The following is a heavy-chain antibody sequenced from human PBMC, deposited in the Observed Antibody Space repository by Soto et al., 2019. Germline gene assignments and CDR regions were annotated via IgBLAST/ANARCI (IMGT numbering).Heavy chain of an antibody. CDR3: ARQYYLLMDV. J-gene: IGHJ6*02. V-gene: IGHV5-10-1*01. CDR1: GYSFTSYW. Sequence: PGESLKISCKGSGYSFTSYWISWVRQMPGKGLEWMGRIDPSDSYTNYSPSFQGHVTISADKSISTAYLQWSSLKASNTAMYYCARQYYLLMDVWGQGTTVTVSS. CDR2: IDPSDSYT. D-gene: IGHD3-10*01.